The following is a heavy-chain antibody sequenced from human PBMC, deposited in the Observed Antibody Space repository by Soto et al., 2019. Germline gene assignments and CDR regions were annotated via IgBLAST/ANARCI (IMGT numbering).Heavy chain of an antibody. CDR2: IGGSGDST. D-gene: IGHD1-26*01. Sequence: GGSLRLSCAASGFSFNTYAMSWVRQAPGKGPEWVSGIGGSGDSTYYVDSVKGRFTIPRDNSKDTLYLQMNSLRAEDSAIYYCAKDWGATRGYFDYWGQGTLVTVSS. CDR3: AKDWGATRGYFDY. J-gene: IGHJ4*02. V-gene: IGHV3-23*01. CDR1: GFSFNTYA.